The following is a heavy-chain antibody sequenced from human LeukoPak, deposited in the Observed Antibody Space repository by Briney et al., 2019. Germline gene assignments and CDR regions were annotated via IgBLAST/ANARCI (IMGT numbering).Heavy chain of an antibody. D-gene: IGHD3-22*01. CDR1: GFTFSNFA. J-gene: IGHJ5*02. Sequence: GGSLRLSCAASGFTFSNFAMMWVRQAPGKGLEWVSSITGDYATYSADPAKGRFTTSRDNSKNVVYLQMDSLRDDDTAVYYCAKGAASGLVDWFDPWGQGTLVTVSS. CDR2: ITGDYAT. CDR3: AKGAASGLVDWFDP. V-gene: IGHV3-23*01.